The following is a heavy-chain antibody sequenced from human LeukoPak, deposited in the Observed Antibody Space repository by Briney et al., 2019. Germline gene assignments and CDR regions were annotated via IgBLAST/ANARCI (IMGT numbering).Heavy chain of an antibody. CDR2: ISYDGSNK. D-gene: IGHD1-26*01. CDR3: AKDFSDYYYYYGMDV. V-gene: IGHV3-30*18. Sequence: GGSLRLSCAASGFTFSSYGMHWVRQAPGKGLEWVAVISYDGSNKYYADSVKGRFTISRDDSKNTLYLQMNSLRAEDTAVYYCAKDFSDYYYYYGMDVWGQGTTVTVSS. J-gene: IGHJ6*02. CDR1: GFTFSSYG.